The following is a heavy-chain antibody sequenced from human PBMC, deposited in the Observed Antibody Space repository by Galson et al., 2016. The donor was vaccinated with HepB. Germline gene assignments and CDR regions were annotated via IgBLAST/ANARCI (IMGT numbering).Heavy chain of an antibody. V-gene: IGHV5-10-1*01. D-gene: IGHD4-23*01. Sequence: QSGAEVKKPGESLRISCKVSGYSITNNWISWVRQTPGKGLEWMGRIDPSDSYTNYSPSFQGLVTISADKSISTAYLQWSGLKASDAAMYYCARHRAGRYGGGYHGMDVWGQGTTVTVSS. CDR3: ARHRAGRYGGGYHGMDV. CDR2: IDPSDSYT. J-gene: IGHJ6*02. CDR1: GYSITNNW.